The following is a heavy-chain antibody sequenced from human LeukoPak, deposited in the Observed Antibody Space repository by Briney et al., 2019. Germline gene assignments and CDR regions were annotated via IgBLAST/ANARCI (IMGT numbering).Heavy chain of an antibody. D-gene: IGHD3-16*02. CDR1: GYSISRGYY. V-gene: IGHV4-38-2*02. J-gene: IGHJ4*02. Sequence: SETLSLTCGVSGYSISRGYYWAWIRQPPGKGLEWIGTIYHIGSTYYNPSLESRVTISVDTSKNEFSLNLNSVTAADTAVYYCARDPPGDYVWGSYRWSEGTYFDYWGQGTLVTVSS. CDR2: IYHIGST. CDR3: ARDPPGDYVWGSYRWSEGTYFDY.